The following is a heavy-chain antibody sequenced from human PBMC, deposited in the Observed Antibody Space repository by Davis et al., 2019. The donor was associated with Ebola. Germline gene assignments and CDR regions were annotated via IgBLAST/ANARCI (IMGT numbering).Heavy chain of an antibody. V-gene: IGHV3-23*01. J-gene: IGHJ6*02. Sequence: PGGSLRLSCAASGFTFSTYAMSWVRQAPGKGLEWVSAISGSGGSTYYADSVKGRFTISRDNSKNTLYLQMNSLRAEDTAVYYCASTAPSSGWYQGYYYYGMDVWGQGTTVTVSS. CDR1: GFTFSTYA. D-gene: IGHD6-19*01. CDR2: ISGSGGST. CDR3: ASTAPSSGWYQGYYYYGMDV.